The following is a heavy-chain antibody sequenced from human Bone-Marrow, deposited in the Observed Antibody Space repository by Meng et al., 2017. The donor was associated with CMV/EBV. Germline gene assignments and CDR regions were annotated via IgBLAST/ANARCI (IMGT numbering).Heavy chain of an antibody. CDR1: GFTFSSYS. CDR2: ISSSSSYI. J-gene: IGHJ3*01. Sequence: LSLTCAASGFTFSSYSMNWVRQAPGKGLEWVSSISSSSSYIYYADSVKGRFTISRDNANNSLYLHMNSLRAEDTAIYYCARDPRFFQLWGQGTMVTLSS. D-gene: IGHD2-2*01. V-gene: IGHV3-21*04. CDR3: ARDPRFFQL.